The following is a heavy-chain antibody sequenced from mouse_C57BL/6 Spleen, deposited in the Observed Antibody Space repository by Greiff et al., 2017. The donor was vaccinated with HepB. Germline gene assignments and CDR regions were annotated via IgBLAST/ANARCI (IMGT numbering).Heavy chain of an antibody. Sequence: QVHVKQSGAELVRPGASVTLSCKASGYTFTDYEMHWVKQTPVHGLEWIGAIDPETGGTAYNQKFKGKAILTADKSSSTAYMELRSLTSEDSAVYYCTGRDYPYSYARDYWGQGTSVTGSS. CDR2: IDPETGGT. J-gene: IGHJ4*01. CDR1: GYTFTDYE. D-gene: IGHD2-4*01. CDR3: TGRDYPYSYARDY. V-gene: IGHV1-15*01.